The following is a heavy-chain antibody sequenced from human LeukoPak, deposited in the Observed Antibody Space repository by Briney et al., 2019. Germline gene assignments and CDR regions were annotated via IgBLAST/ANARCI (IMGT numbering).Heavy chain of an antibody. V-gene: IGHV3-30*18. J-gene: IGHJ4*02. CDR3: AKVEILGYSYGYDY. D-gene: IGHD5-18*01. CDR2: ISYDGSNK. Sequence: GGSLRLSCAASGFSISNYWMNWVRQAPGKGLEWVAVISYDGSNKYYADSVKGRFTIFRDNSKNTLYLQMNSLRAEDTAVYYCAKVEILGYSYGYDYWGQGTLVTVSS. CDR1: GFSISNYW.